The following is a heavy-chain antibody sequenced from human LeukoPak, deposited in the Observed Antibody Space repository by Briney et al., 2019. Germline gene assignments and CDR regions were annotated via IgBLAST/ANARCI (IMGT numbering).Heavy chain of an antibody. Sequence: GGSLRLSCAASGFTFSSYRMNWVRQAPGKGLEWVSSISETSTNIYYADSVKGRFTISRDNAKNSVYLQMNSLRAEDTAVYYCARDDPSMIAALHYWGQGTLVTVSS. CDR1: GFTFSSYR. J-gene: IGHJ4*02. CDR3: ARDDPSMIAALHY. D-gene: IGHD6-6*01. CDR2: ISETSTNI. V-gene: IGHV3-21*01.